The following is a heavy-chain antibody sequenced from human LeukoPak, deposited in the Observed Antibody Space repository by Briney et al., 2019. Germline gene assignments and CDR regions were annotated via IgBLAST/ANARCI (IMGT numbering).Heavy chain of an antibody. CDR2: IKPDGSEK. D-gene: IGHD3-9*01. CDR3: VRDLSYFDY. J-gene: IGHJ4*02. Sequence: GGSLRLSCAVSGFTFSSYWMSWVRQAPGKGLEWAANIKPDGSEKYNADSVKGRFTISRDNTENSLYLQMNSLRAEDTAVYYCVRDLSYFDYWGQGTLVIVSS. V-gene: IGHV3-7*01. CDR1: GFTFSSYW.